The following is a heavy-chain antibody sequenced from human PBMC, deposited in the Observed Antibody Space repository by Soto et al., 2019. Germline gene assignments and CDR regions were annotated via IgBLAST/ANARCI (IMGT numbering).Heavy chain of an antibody. J-gene: IGHJ4*02. V-gene: IGHV3-30-3*01. Sequence: QVQLVASGGGVVQPGRSLRLSCAASGFTFSSYAMHWVRQAPGKGLEWVAVISYDGGNKYYADSVKGRFTISRDNSKNTLYLQMNSLIAEATAIYYCASAGVPDRTRPWSLVDYCGQGTLVTVSS. CDR2: ISYDGGNK. CDR3: ASAGVPDRTRPWSLVDY. CDR1: GFTFSSYA. D-gene: IGHD1-7*01.